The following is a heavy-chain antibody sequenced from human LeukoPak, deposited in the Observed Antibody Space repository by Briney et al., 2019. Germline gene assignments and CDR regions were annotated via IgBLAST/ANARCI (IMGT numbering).Heavy chain of an antibody. J-gene: IGHJ5*02. Sequence: GASVRVSCKASGYTFINNWMHWVRQAPGQGLEWVGLINPTGTTTLYAQKFQGRVTMTRDMSTSTDYMELSSLRSEDTAAYYCARDNSVEDTAWWFDPWGQGTLVTVSS. CDR2: INPTGTTT. V-gene: IGHV1-46*01. CDR3: ARDNSVEDTAWWFDP. CDR1: GYTFINNW. D-gene: IGHD4-23*01.